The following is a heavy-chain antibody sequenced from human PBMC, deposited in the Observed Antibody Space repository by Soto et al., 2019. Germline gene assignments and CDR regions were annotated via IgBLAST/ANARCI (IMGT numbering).Heavy chain of an antibody. D-gene: IGHD6-13*01. J-gene: IGHJ4*02. V-gene: IGHV4-39*01. Sequence: SETLSLTCTVPGGSIGSSSYYWGWIRQSPGKGLEWIGNIYYSGNTFYNPSLQSRVAISVDTSKNQFYQHLSSVTAADTAIFYCASIAAPGTTHFDFWGQGTLVTVSS. CDR3: ASIAAPGTTHFDF. CDR1: GGSIGSSSYY. CDR2: IYYSGNT.